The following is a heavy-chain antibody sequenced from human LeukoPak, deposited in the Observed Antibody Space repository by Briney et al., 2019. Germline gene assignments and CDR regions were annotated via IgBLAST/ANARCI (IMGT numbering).Heavy chain of an antibody. CDR3: ARSSYRYSSSHYYYYMDV. D-gene: IGHD6-6*01. Sequence: GGSLRLSCTASRFTFSDYYMSWIRQAPGKGLEWVSYISSSGSTIYYADSVKGRFTISRDNAKNSLYLQMNSLRAEDTAVYYCARSSYRYSSSHYYYYMDVWGKGTTVTVSS. V-gene: IGHV3-11*04. J-gene: IGHJ6*03. CDR1: RFTFSDYY. CDR2: ISSSGSTI.